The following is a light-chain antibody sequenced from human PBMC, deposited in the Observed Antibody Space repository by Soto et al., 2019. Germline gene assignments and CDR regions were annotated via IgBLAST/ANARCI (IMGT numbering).Light chain of an antibody. V-gene: IGKV3-20*01. CDR3: QQYGSSPWT. CDR1: QTIRSNY. J-gene: IGKJ1*01. Sequence: ETVLTQSPGTLSLSPGERATLSCRASQTIRSNYLAWYRQTPGQAPRLLIYGASNRATGIADRFSGSGSGTAFPLIISRLEPEDFALCYCQQYGSSPWTFGQGTKVEIK. CDR2: GAS.